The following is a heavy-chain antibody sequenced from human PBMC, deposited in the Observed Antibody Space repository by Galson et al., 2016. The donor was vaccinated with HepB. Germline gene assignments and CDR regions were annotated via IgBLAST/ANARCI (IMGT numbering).Heavy chain of an antibody. CDR3: AKRPYSYGWHYGMDV. J-gene: IGHJ6*02. CDR1: EFTFNNCP. V-gene: IGHV3-30-3*02. D-gene: IGHD5-18*01. Sequence: SLRLSCAASEFTFNNCPLHWVRQAPGKGLEWVAVLSHDGVTKFYADSVRARFTISRDNSKNILYLQMKSLRDEDTAVYYCAKRPYSYGWHYGMDVWGQGTPVTVSS. CDR2: LSHDGVTK.